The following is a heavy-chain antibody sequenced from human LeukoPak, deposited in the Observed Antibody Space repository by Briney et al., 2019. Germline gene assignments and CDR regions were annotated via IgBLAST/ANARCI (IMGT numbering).Heavy chain of an antibody. Sequence: GGSLRLSCAASGFTFSSYAMSWVRQAPGKGLEWVSSISVSGDRIFYVDSVRGRFTISRDNPKNTLFLQMNSLRVEDTAVYYCAKDSDFWSGYPPDYWGQGTLVTVSS. J-gene: IGHJ4*02. CDR1: GFTFSSYA. CDR2: ISVSGDRI. V-gene: IGHV3-23*01. D-gene: IGHD3-3*01. CDR3: AKDSDFWSGYPPDY.